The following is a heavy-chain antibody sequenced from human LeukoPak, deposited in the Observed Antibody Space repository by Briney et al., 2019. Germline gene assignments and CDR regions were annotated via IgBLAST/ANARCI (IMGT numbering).Heavy chain of an antibody. Sequence: PGGSLRLSCAASGFTFSSYAMNWVRQAPGKGLGWVASISGNGGSTYYADSVKGRFTISRDNSRNAVFLQMISPRDDDTAIYYCAKIERWLVHGFDLWGRGTLVTVSS. V-gene: IGHV3-23*01. CDR3: AKIERWLVHGFDL. CDR2: ISGNGGST. CDR1: GFTFSSYA. J-gene: IGHJ2*01. D-gene: IGHD6-19*01.